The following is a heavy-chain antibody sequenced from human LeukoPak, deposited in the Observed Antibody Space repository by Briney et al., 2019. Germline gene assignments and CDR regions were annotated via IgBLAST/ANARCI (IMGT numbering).Heavy chain of an antibody. D-gene: IGHD2-2*01. CDR2: IWYDGSNK. Sequence: SCKASGYTFSSYGMHWVRQAPGKGLEWVAVIWYDGSNKYYADSVKGRFTISRDNSKNTLYLQMNSLRAEDTAVYYCASRVVVPAANMDVWGKGTTVTVSS. CDR3: ASRVVVPAANMDV. CDR1: GYTFSSYG. V-gene: IGHV3-33*01. J-gene: IGHJ6*04.